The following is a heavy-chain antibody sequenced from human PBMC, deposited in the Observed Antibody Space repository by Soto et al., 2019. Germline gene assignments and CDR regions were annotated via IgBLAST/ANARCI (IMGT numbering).Heavy chain of an antibody. Sequence: XGSLRLTCAASGFSFNSYGMHWVRQAPGKRLEWVAVIWYDGGKKYYGDSVKGRFTISRDNSKNTLYLQMNILRAEDTAVYYCERDREYSFDYWGQGTLVTVSS. CDR3: ERDREYSFDY. CDR1: GFSFNSYG. J-gene: IGHJ4*02. CDR2: IWYDGGKK. D-gene: IGHD5-18*01. V-gene: IGHV3-33*01.